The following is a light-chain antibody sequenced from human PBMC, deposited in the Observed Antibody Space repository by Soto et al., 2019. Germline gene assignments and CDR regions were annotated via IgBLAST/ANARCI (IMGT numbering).Light chain of an antibody. CDR1: SSDLGGYNF. Sequence: QTVLTHPGTVSGSPGQSFTISCTGKSSDLGGYNFVSWLQQHPGKATKLIIYEVNNRPSGVSQRFYGSKSGNKASLTISGLQAEDEADYYCSSYTSSSTLYVSGTGTKV. J-gene: IGLJ1*01. CDR2: EVN. CDR3: SSYTSSSTLYV. V-gene: IGLV2-14*01.